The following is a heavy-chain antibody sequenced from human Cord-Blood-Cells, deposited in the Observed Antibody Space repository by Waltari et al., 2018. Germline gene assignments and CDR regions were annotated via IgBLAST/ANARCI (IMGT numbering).Heavy chain of an antibody. CDR1: GGTFSSYA. CDR3: ATYSPYSSSDY. J-gene: IGHJ4*02. Sequence: QVQLVQSGAEVKNPGSSVKLSCKASGGTFSSYAINWVRQAPGQGIEWMGGIIPICGTAHYAMKFQGIVTITADESTSTAYMELSSLRSEDTAVYYCATYSPYSSSDYWGQGTLVTVSS. D-gene: IGHD6-6*01. CDR2: IIPICGTA. V-gene: IGHV1-69*01.